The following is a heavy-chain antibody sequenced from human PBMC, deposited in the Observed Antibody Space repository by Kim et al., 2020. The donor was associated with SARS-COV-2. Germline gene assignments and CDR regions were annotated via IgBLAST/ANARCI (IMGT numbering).Heavy chain of an antibody. Sequence: SETLSLTCSVSGDSISSYYCNWIRQPPGKGLEWIAYIHNSGGTQYNPSLRSRVTMSLYTSKNQFSLKLTSVTAADTAVYYCVGGTGWRLDSWGQGTLVTVSS. J-gene: IGHJ5*01. CDR3: VGGTGWRLDS. CDR1: GDSISSYY. D-gene: IGHD3-16*01. CDR2: IHNSGGT. V-gene: IGHV4-59*13.